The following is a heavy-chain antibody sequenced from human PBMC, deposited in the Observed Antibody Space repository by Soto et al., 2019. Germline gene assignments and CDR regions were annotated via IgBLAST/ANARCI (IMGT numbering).Heavy chain of an antibody. J-gene: IGHJ4*02. CDR1: GFTFSSYG. Sequence: QVQLVESGGGVVQPGRSLRLSCAASGFTFSSYGMHWVRQAPGKGLEWVAVIWYDGSNKYYADSVKGRFTISRDNSKNTLYLQRNSLRAEDTAVYYCARGRYSSSWYRRKATTFDYWGQGTLVTVSS. V-gene: IGHV3-33*01. CDR3: ARGRYSSSWYRRKATTFDY. D-gene: IGHD6-13*01. CDR2: IWYDGSNK.